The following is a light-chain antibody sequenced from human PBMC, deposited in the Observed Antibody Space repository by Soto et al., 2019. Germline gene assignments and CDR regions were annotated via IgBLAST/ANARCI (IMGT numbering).Light chain of an antibody. CDR1: QSVSSNY. J-gene: IGKJ2*01. CDR2: GAS. Sequence: EIVLTQSPGTLSLSPGERATLSCRASQSVSSNYLAWYQQKPGLAPRLLIYGASSRATGIPDRFSGGGSGTDFTLTISRLEPDDFAVYYCQHYGGSVPVTFGQGTKLEIK. V-gene: IGKV3-20*01. CDR3: QHYGGSVPVT.